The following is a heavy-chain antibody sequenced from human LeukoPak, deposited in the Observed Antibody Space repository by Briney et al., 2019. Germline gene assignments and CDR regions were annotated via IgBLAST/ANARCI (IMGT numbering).Heavy chain of an antibody. J-gene: IGHJ4*02. CDR3: ARGGRGSSWFDN. CDR1: GCTFKHYD. D-gene: IGHD6-13*01. V-gene: IGHV3-13*01. CDR2: IGTDGDT. Sequence: GWSLRLSCAASGCTFKHYDMHWVRQAAGDGLEWVSAIGTDGDTYYPGSVKGRLTISRENAKNSLYLEMNSLRACDSRVHDRARGGRGSSWFDNWGQGTLVTVSS.